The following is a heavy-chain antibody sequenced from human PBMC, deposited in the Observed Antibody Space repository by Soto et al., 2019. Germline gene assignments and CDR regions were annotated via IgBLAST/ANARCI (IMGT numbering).Heavy chain of an antibody. D-gene: IGHD3-10*01. V-gene: IGHV4-39*01. Sequence: SETLSLTCTVSTDSSSFTNSYWGWIRQPPGKGLQWIGSSSYNGGTFYNPSLKGRVVISFDTSKKQSSLQVTSVTAADTAVYFCARHRIEVVWRGFDFWGQGSPVTVSS. CDR2: SSYNGGT. J-gene: IGHJ4*02. CDR3: ARHRIEVVWRGFDF. CDR1: TDSSSFTNSY.